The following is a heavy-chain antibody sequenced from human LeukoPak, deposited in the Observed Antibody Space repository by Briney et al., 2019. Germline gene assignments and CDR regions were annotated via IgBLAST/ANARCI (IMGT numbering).Heavy chain of an antibody. Sequence: GGSLRLSCAASGFTFSSYAMSWVRQAPGKGLEWVSAISGSGGSTYYADSVKGRFTISRDNSKNTLYLQMNSLRAEDTAVYYCAKDSGPTVATARSSFDYWGQGTLVTVSS. CDR2: ISGSGGST. J-gene: IGHJ4*02. D-gene: IGHD4-23*01. CDR3: AKDSGPTVATARSSFDY. V-gene: IGHV3-23*01. CDR1: GFTFSSYA.